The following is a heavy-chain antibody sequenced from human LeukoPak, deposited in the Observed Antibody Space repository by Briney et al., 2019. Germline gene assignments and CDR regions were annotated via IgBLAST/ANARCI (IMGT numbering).Heavy chain of an antibody. D-gene: IGHD6-19*01. CDR3: AKDLKAVTGSTDF. Sequence: PGGSLRLSCEASGFIFSSYGFHWVRQAPGKGLEWVTLISYDGRNQYYGQSVKGRFTISRDNSKNIVYLQMNSLTGDDTAVYFCAKDLKAVTGSTDFWSQGTLVTVS. V-gene: IGHV3-30*18. CDR2: ISYDGRNQ. CDR1: GFIFSSYG. J-gene: IGHJ4*02.